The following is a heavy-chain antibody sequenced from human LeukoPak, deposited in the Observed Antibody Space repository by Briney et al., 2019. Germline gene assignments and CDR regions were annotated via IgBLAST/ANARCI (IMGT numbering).Heavy chain of an antibody. V-gene: IGHV4-39*01. J-gene: IGHJ4*02. CDR2: IYYSGST. CDR3: ARLARNQRLVLY. CDR1: GGSISSSSYY. D-gene: IGHD6-13*01. Sequence: SETLSLTCTVSGGSISSSSYYWGWIRQPPGKGLEWLGSIYYSGSTYYNPSLKSRVTISVDTSKNQFSLKLSSVTAADTAVYYCARLARNQRLVLYWGQGTLVTVSS.